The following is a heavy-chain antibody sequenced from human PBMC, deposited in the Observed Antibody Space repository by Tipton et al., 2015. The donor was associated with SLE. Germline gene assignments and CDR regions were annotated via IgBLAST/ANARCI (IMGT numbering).Heavy chain of an antibody. CDR2: RFHSGNS. Sequence: TLSLTCTVSGYSISNSYYWGWIRQTPGKGLEWIGYRFHSGNSYYNPSLKSRATISADTSKNQFFLKLSSVTAADTAVYYCARGEREVDYWGQGTLVTVSS. D-gene: IGHD3-16*01. CDR3: ARGEREVDY. J-gene: IGHJ4*02. V-gene: IGHV4-38-2*02. CDR1: GYSISNSYY.